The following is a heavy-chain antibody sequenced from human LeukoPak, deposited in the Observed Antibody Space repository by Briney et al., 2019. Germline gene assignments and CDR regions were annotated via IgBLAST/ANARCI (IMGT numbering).Heavy chain of an antibody. Sequence: SETLSLTCTVSGASISSSTDYWGWIRQPPGKGLEWIANIYYSGSTYYNPSLKSRVTISVDTSKNQFSLKLSSATAADTTVYYCARGRYSSSWPRHNNWFDPWGQGTLVTVSS. D-gene: IGHD6-13*01. J-gene: IGHJ5*02. CDR1: GASISSSTDY. CDR2: IYYSGST. V-gene: IGHV4-39*01. CDR3: ARGRYSSSWPRHNNWFDP.